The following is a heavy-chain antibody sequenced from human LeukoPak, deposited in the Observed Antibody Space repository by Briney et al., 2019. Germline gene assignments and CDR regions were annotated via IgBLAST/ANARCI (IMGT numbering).Heavy chain of an antibody. CDR2: INHSGSK. V-gene: IGHV4-34*01. CDR3: ARLLRGNEQLHT. D-gene: IGHD6-6*01. J-gene: IGHJ5*02. Sequence: SETQSLTCTLYGESFCGHDWSWLPRPTEGGRVCVGEINHSGSKNYNPSLKSRVTISVDTSKNQFSLKLSSVTAADTAVYYCARLLRGNEQLHTWGQGTLVTVSS. CDR1: GESFCGHD.